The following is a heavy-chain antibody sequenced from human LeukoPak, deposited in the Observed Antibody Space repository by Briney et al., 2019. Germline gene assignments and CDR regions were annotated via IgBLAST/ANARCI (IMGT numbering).Heavy chain of an antibody. J-gene: IGHJ4*02. CDR2: INPSGGST. CDR1: GYTLTSYY. Sequence: GASVKVSCKASGYTLTSYYMHWVRQAPRQGLEWMGIINPSGGSTSYAQKFQGRVTMTRDTSTSTVYMELSSLRSEDTAVYYCARATTVTPPGYWGQGTLVTVSS. V-gene: IGHV1-46*01. CDR3: ARATTVTPPGY. D-gene: IGHD4-17*01.